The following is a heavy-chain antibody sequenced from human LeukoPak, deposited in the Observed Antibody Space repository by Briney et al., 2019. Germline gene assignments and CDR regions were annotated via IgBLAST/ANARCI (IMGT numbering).Heavy chain of an antibody. CDR3: AREQGGDYGDYADAFDI. CDR2: ISGSGSTI. Sequence: GGSLNLSFAASGFTFGSYEMNWVRQAPGKGLEWVSYISGSGSTIYYADSVKGRFTISRDNAKNSLYLQMNSLRAEDTAVYYCAREQGGDYGDYADAFDIWGQGTMVTVSS. J-gene: IGHJ3*02. D-gene: IGHD4-17*01. V-gene: IGHV3-48*03. CDR1: GFTFGSYE.